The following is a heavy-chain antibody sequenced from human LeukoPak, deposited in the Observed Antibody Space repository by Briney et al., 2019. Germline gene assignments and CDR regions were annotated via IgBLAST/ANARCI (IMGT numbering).Heavy chain of an antibody. Sequence: PSETLSLTCTVSGGSISSYYWSWIRQPPGKGLEWIGYIYYSGSTNYNPSLKSRVTISVDTSKNQFSLKLSSVTAADTAVYYCARESDLRYTDYWGQATLVTVSS. D-gene: IGHD4-17*01. CDR1: GGSISSYY. J-gene: IGHJ4*02. V-gene: IGHV4-59*01. CDR2: IYYSGST. CDR3: ARESDLRYTDY.